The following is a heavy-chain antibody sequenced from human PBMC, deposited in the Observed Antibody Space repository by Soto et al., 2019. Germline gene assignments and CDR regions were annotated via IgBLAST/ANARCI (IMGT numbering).Heavy chain of an antibody. Sequence: EVQLLESGGGLVQPGGSLRLSCAASGFTFSSYAMSWVRQAPGKGLEWLSGISGSGVSTYYADSEKGRLTISRDNSKNTVFLQMNGLRAEDTAVYYCAKGVDTYYYYYMDVWGKGTTVTVSS. CDR2: ISGSGVST. D-gene: IGHD3-10*01. CDR1: GFTFSSYA. CDR3: AKGVDTYYYYYMDV. V-gene: IGHV3-23*01. J-gene: IGHJ6*03.